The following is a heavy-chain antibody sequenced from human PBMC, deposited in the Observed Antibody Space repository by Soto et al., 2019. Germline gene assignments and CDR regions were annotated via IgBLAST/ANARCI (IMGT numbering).Heavy chain of an antibody. Sequence: QVQLVQSGAEVKEPGASVRVSCKASGYTFTSYDINWVRQATGQGLEWMGWMNPESLNTGYAQKVQGRVTMTRDTSISTADMELTSLRSEATAVYYCARFVRHQLPTIDFWGQGTLVTVSS. V-gene: IGHV1-8*01. CDR3: ARFVRHQLPTIDF. D-gene: IGHD2-2*01. J-gene: IGHJ4*02. CDR2: MNPESLNT. CDR1: GYTFTSYD.